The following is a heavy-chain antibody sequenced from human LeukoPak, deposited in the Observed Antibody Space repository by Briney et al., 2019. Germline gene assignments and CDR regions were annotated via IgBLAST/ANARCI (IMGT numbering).Heavy chain of an antibody. CDR2: ITTSGGST. CDR3: ARVRTIAAVGPDFDY. CDR1: GYTFSNYY. Sequence: GASVKVSCKASGYTFSNYYMHWVRQAPGQGLEWIGVITTSGGSTSYAQDFQGRVTMTRDTSTSAVYMELTSLGSEDTAVYYCARVRTIAAVGPDFDYWGQGTLVTVSS. D-gene: IGHD6-13*01. V-gene: IGHV1-46*01. J-gene: IGHJ4*02.